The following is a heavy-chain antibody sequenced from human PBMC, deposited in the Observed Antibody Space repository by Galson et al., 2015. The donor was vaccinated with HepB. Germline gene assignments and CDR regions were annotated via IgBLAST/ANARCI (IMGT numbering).Heavy chain of an antibody. CDR3: AKDRGSGWAAVGY. Sequence: SLRLSCAASGFTFSSYGMHWVRQAPGKGLEWVAFIRYDGSNKYYADSVKGRFTISRDNSKNTLYLQMNSLRAEDTAVYYCAKDRGSGWAAVGYWCPGTLVTVSS. D-gene: IGHD6-19*01. CDR1: GFTFSSYG. CDR2: IRYDGSNK. V-gene: IGHV3-30*02. J-gene: IGHJ4*02.